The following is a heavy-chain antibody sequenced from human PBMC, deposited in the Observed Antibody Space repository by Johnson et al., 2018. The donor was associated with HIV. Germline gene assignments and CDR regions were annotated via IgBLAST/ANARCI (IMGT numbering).Heavy chain of an antibody. Sequence: VQLVESGGGVVRPGGSLRLSCAASGFTFDDYGMSWVRQAPGKGLEWVSGINWNGGSTGYADSVKGRFTISRDNAKNSLYLQRNSLRAEDTAVYYCAVVALPMYWYDAFDIWGQGTMVTVSS. CDR3: AVVALPMYWYDAFDI. CDR1: GFTFDDYG. J-gene: IGHJ3*02. CDR2: INWNGGST. D-gene: IGHD2-21*01. V-gene: IGHV3-20*04.